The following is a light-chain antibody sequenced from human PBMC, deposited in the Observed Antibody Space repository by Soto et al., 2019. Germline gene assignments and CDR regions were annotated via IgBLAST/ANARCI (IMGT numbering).Light chain of an antibody. V-gene: IGKV3-20*01. Sequence: IIFTQSPGTLSLSPGERVTLSCRASQSVTTRLAWYQHKPGQAPTLLMSGASNRASGVPVRFSGSGSGTDFTLTITRLEPEDFTLYYCQEYAGSPCTFGLGTRLEI. CDR3: QEYAGSPCT. J-gene: IGKJ5*01. CDR2: GAS. CDR1: QSVTTR.